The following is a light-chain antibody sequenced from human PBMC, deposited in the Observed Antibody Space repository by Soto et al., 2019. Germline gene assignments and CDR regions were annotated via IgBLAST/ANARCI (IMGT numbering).Light chain of an antibody. J-gene: IGKJ4*01. Sequence: EIVLTQSPGTLSFSPGERATLSCRASQSFTSRSLAWYQQKPGQAPRLLIYGASRRATGFPARFSGSGSGADFALTIRRLEPEDFAVYYCQQYGNSPRTFGGGTKVDI. CDR2: GAS. CDR1: QSFTSRS. CDR3: QQYGNSPRT. V-gene: IGKV3-20*01.